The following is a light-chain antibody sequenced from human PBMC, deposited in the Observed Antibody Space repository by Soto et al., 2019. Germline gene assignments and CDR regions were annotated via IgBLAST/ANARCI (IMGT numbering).Light chain of an antibody. Sequence: PGERATLSCTASQSVTSSCLAWYQRKPGQAPRLLIHTTSIRATDIPDKFSGSGSGTDFTLTISRLEPQDSAVYYCQQCGGSPLFSFGPGTRLDI. V-gene: IGKV3-20*01. CDR1: QSVTSSC. CDR2: TTS. J-gene: IGKJ3*01. CDR3: QQCGGSPLFS.